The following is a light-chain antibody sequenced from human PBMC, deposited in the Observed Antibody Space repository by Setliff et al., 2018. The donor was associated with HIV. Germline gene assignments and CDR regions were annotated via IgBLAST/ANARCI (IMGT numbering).Light chain of an antibody. CDR2: EVS. CDR1: SSDVGGYNY. CDR3: SSYTTSNSLV. V-gene: IGLV2-14*01. J-gene: IGLJ3*02. Sequence: QSVLTQPASVSGSPGQSITISCTGTSSDVGGYNYVSWYQQHPGKAPKLMIYEVSNRPSGVSNRFSGSKSGKTASLTISGLQAEDEAEYYCSSYTTSNSLVFGRGTK.